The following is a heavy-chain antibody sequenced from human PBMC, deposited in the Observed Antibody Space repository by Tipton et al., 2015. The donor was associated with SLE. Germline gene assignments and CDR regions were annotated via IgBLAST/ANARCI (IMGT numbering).Heavy chain of an antibody. V-gene: IGHV4-59*12. CDR1: GGSISGYY. J-gene: IGHJ4*02. D-gene: IGHD5-12*01. CDR3: AREYSGYDYRTFDH. Sequence: TLSLTCTVSGGSISGYYWGWIRQAPGKGLEWIGTIHHSGITYYNPSLKSRVTISVDTSKNQFSLKVRSVTAADTAVYYCAREYSGYDYRTFDHWGQGTLVTVSS. CDR2: IHHSGIT.